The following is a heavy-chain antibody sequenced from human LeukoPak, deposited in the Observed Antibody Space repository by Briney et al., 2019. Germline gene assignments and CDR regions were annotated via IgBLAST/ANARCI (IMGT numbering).Heavy chain of an antibody. Sequence: GGSLRLSCPVSGFTFSSYAMSWVRQAPGRGLEWVSVISASGESAYYADSVKGRFTISRDNAKNSLYLQMNSLRAEDTAVYYCARDGYCSGGSCYYYGMDVWGQGTTVTVSS. J-gene: IGHJ6*02. D-gene: IGHD2-15*01. CDR1: GFTFSSYA. CDR2: ISASGESA. CDR3: ARDGYCSGGSCYYYGMDV. V-gene: IGHV3-23*01.